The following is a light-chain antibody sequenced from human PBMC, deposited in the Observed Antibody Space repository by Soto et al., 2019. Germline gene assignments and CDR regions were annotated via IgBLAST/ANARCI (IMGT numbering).Light chain of an antibody. V-gene: IGKV3-15*01. Sequence: VMTQAPATLSVSPGERATLACRARQRVSSNLAWYQQKPGQAPRLLIYGASTRATGIPARFSGSGSGTEFTLTISSLQAEDFAVYYCHQYNNCPPWKVGQGTKVDSK. CDR3: HQYNNCPPWK. CDR2: GAS. J-gene: IGKJ1*01. CDR1: QRVSSN.